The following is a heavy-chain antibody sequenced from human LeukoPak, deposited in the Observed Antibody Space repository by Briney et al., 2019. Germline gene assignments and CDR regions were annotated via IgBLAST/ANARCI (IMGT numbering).Heavy chain of an antibody. D-gene: IGHD3-10*01. CDR2: ISGSGGST. CDR3: AKVERWFGELLYPDY. Sequence: GGSLRLSCAASGFTFSSDAMSWVRQAPGKGLEWVSAISGSGGSTYYADSVKGRFTISRDNSKNTLYLQMNSLRAEDTAVYYCAKVERWFGELLYPDYWGQGTLVTVSS. CDR1: GFTFSSDA. J-gene: IGHJ4*02. V-gene: IGHV3-23*01.